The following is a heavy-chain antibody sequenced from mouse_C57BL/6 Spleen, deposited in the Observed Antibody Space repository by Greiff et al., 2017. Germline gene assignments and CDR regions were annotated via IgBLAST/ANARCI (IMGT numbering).Heavy chain of an antibody. CDR2: ISYDGSN. CDR1: GYSITSGYY. D-gene: IGHD2-1*01. Sequence: DVKLQESGPGLVKPSQSLSLTCSVTGYSITSGYYWNWIRQFPGNKLEWMGYISYDGSNNYNPSLKNRISITRDTSKNQFFLKLNSVTTEDTATYYCARDYYGNPWFAYWGQGTLVTVSA. V-gene: IGHV3-6*01. CDR3: ARDYYGNPWFAY. J-gene: IGHJ3*01.